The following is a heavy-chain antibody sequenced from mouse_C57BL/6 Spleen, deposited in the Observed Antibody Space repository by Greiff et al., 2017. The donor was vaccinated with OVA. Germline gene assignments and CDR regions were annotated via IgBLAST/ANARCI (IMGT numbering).Heavy chain of an antibody. V-gene: IGHV1-82*01. D-gene: IGHD1-1*01. Sequence: QVQLQQSGPELVKPGASVKISCKASGYAFSSSWMNWVKQRPGKGLEWIGRIYPGDGDTNYNGKFKGKATLTADKSSSTAYMQLRSLTSEDSAVYFCARAISYGSSYDAMDYWGQGTSVTVSS. CDR3: ARAISYGSSYDAMDY. CDR1: GYAFSSSW. J-gene: IGHJ4*01. CDR2: IYPGDGDT.